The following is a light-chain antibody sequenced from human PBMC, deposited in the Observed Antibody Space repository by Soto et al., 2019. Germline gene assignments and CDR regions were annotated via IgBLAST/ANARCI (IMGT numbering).Light chain of an antibody. V-gene: IGLV2-14*01. J-gene: IGLJ1*01. CDR2: EVS. Sequence: QSALTQPASVSGSPGQSITISCTGTRSDVGGYNYVSWYQQHPGKAPKLMIYEVSNRPSGVSNRFSGSKSGNTASLTISGLQAEDEADYYCRSYTSSSTLYVFGTGTKLTVL. CDR3: RSYTSSSTLYV. CDR1: RSDVGGYNY.